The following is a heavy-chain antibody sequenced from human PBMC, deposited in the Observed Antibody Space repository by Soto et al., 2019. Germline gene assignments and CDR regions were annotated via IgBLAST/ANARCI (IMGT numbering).Heavy chain of an antibody. CDR3: AREEYYYGSGAFFDY. Sequence: QVQLVQSGAEVKKPGSSVKVSCKASGGTSSSYTISWVRQAPGQGLERMGRIIPILGIANYAQKFQGRVTITADKSTSTAYMELSSLRSEDTAVYYCAREEYYYGSGAFFDYWGQGTLVTVSS. CDR2: IIPILGIA. CDR1: GGTSSSYT. J-gene: IGHJ4*02. D-gene: IGHD3-10*01. V-gene: IGHV1-69*08.